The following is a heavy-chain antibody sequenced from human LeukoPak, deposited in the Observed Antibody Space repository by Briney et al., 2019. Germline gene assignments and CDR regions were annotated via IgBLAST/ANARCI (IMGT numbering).Heavy chain of an antibody. CDR1: GYTFTGNY. CDR2: VNTNSGST. Sequence: ASVKDSCKASGYTFTGNYMHWVRQAPGEGLEWMEWVNTNSGSTNYAQKFQGRVIITRDTYISTAYIELSRLPADDTAVYYCARGGKYYYDSSVYYEGDAFDIWGQGTMVTVSS. J-gene: IGHJ3*02. D-gene: IGHD3-22*01. V-gene: IGHV1-2*02. CDR3: ARGGKYYYDSSVYYEGDAFDI.